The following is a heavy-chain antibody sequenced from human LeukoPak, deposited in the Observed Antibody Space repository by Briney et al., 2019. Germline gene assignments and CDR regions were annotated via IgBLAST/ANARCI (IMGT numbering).Heavy chain of an antibody. Sequence: EASVKVSCKASGGTFSSYAISWVRQAPGQGLEWMGRIIPILGIANYAQKFQGRVTITADKSTSTAYMELSSLRSEDTAVYYCARGHRGYGGMDVWGQGTTVTVSS. J-gene: IGHJ6*02. V-gene: IGHV1-69*04. CDR3: ARGHRGYGGMDV. D-gene: IGHD5-18*01. CDR2: IIPILGIA. CDR1: GGTFSSYA.